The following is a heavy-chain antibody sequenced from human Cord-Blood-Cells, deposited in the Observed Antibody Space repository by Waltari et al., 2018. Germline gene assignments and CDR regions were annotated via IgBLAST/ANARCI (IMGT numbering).Heavy chain of an antibody. V-gene: IGHV4-59*01. D-gene: IGHD1-1*01. J-gene: IGHJ4*02. CDR1: GGSISSYY. CDR2: IYYSGST. CDR3: AWQLEPLSADY. Sequence: QVQLQESGPGLVKPSETLSLTCTVSGGSISSYYWSWIRQPPGKGLEWIGYIYYSGSTNYNPSLKSRVTISVDTSKNQFSLKLSSVTAADTAVYYCAWQLEPLSADYWGQGTLVTVSS.